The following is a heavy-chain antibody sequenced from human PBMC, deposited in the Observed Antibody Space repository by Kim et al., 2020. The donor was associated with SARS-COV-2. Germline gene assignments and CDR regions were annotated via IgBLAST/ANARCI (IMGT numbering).Heavy chain of an antibody. CDR3: ARWGRDSSSNYYGMDV. V-gene: IGHV3-13*01. J-gene: IGHJ6*02. Sequence: SVKGRFTISRENAKNSLYLQMNSLRAGDTAVYYCARWGRDSSSNYYGMDVWGQGTTVTVSS. D-gene: IGHD6-6*01.